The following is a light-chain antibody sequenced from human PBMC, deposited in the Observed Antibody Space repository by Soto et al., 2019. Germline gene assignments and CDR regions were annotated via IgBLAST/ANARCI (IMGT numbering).Light chain of an antibody. J-gene: IGKJ1*01. V-gene: IGKV3-15*01. CDR3: QQYNNWPHA. Sequence: EIVMTQSPSTLSVSPGERATLSCRASQSVSSNLAWYQQKPGQAPRLLIYGASTRATGIPARFSGSGSGTEFTLTISSLQYEDFAVYYCQQYNNWPHAFGQGTKVDIK. CDR1: QSVSSN. CDR2: GAS.